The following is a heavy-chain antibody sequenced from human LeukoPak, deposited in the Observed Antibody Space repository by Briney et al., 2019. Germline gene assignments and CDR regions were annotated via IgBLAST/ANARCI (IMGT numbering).Heavy chain of an antibody. J-gene: IGHJ4*02. D-gene: IGHD3-22*01. CDR3: ARVQPHRIYYDNSDYPTRNDY. CDR1: GYSFTTYA. Sequence: ASVKVSCKASGYSFTTYAMNWVRQAPGQGLEWMRWISVYNGNTNYVQKFQGRVTMTTDTSTSTAYMELRSLRSDDTAVYYCARVQPHRIYYDNSDYPTRNDYWGQGTLVTVSS. CDR2: ISVYNGNT. V-gene: IGHV1-18*01.